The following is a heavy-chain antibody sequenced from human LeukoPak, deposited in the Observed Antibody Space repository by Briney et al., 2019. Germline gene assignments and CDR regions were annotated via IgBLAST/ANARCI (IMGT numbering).Heavy chain of an antibody. D-gene: IGHD5-18*01. CDR3: ARDRGYSYGSGWFDP. Sequence: GGSLRLSCAASGFTFSSYWMHWVRQAPGKGLVWVSRINSDGSSTSYADAVKSRFTISRDNAKNTLYLQMNSLGAEDTAVYYCARDRGYSYGSGWFDPWGQGTLVTVSS. J-gene: IGHJ5*02. CDR2: INSDGSST. CDR1: GFTFSSYW. V-gene: IGHV3-74*01.